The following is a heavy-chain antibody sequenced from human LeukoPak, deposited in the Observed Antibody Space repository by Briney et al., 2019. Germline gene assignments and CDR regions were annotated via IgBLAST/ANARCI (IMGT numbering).Heavy chain of an antibody. J-gene: IGHJ4*02. D-gene: IGHD2-8*02. Sequence: RGSLRLSCAASGFTFSSYWMHWVRQAPGKGLVWVSRINSDGSTTGYADSVKGRFAISRDNAKNTLYLQMDSLRAEDTAVYYCARSTGQFDYWGQGTLVTVSS. CDR3: ARSTGQFDY. CDR2: INSDGSTT. CDR1: GFTFSSYW. V-gene: IGHV3-74*01.